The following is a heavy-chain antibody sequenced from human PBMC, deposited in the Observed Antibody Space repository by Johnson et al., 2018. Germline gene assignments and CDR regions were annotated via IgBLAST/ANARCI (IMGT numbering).Heavy chain of an antibody. J-gene: IGHJ1*01. CDR3: AKDRSGGVDGPSEYFQH. V-gene: IGHV3-30-3*01. D-gene: IGHD4-23*01. Sequence: QVQLVQSGGGVVQPGRSLRLSCAASGFTFNFYAMHWVRQAPGRGLEWVAIISYDATSKYYADSVKGRFTISRDNSKNTLYLKMNSLSPEDTAVYYCAKDRSGGVDGPSEYFQHWGQGTLVTVSS. CDR2: ISYDATSK. CDR1: GFTFNFYA.